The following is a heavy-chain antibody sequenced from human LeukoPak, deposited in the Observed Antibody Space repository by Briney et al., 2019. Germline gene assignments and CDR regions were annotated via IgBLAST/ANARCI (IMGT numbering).Heavy chain of an antibody. D-gene: IGHD2-15*01. CDR1: GFTFSSYA. V-gene: IGHV3-23*01. J-gene: IGHJ4*02. Sequence: GGSLRLSXAASGFTFSSYAMSWVRQAPGKGLEWVSAISGSGGSTYYADSVKGRFTISRDNSKNTLYLQMNSLRAEDTAVYYCAKDHGVVVVAAGFDYWGQGTLVTVSS. CDR3: AKDHGVVVVAAGFDY. CDR2: ISGSGGST.